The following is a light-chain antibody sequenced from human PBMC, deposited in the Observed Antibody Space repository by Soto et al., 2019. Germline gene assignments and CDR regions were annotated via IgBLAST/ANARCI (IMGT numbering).Light chain of an antibody. CDR2: ANS. CDR3: SSYSSSSTLFV. Sequence: QSVLAQPPSVSGAPGQRVTISCTGSSSNIGAGYDVHWYQQLPGTAPKPLIYANSNRPSGVPDRFSGSKSGTSASLAITGLQAEDEADYFCSSYSSSSTLFVFGTGTKVTVL. J-gene: IGLJ1*01. V-gene: IGLV1-40*01. CDR1: SSNIGAGYD.